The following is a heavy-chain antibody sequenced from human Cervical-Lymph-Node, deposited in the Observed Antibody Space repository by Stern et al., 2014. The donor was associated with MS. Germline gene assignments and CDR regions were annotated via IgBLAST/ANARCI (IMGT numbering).Heavy chain of an antibody. CDR2: IIPMFGSV. CDR3: ARDSEILFAMDV. V-gene: IGHV1-69*01. D-gene: IGHD1-14*01. Sequence: QVQLVQSGAEVRKPGSSVMVSCKASGGTFSNNAFSWVRQAPGHGLEWIGGIIPMFGSVNYAQNFQGRVTITADESTSTSYLELTSLSSDDTATYYCARDSEILFAMDVWGQGTTVTVSS. CDR1: GGTFSNNA. J-gene: IGHJ6*02.